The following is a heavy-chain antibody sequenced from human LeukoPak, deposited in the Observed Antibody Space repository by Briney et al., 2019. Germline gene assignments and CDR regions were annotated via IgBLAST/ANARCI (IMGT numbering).Heavy chain of an antibody. CDR3: ARPLMQWLNPFDY. V-gene: IGHV4-34*01. CDR1: GGSFSGYY. J-gene: IGHJ4*02. D-gene: IGHD6-19*01. CDR2: IYYSGST. Sequence: PSETLSLTCAVYGGSFSGYYWSWIRQPPGKGLEWIGSIYYSGSTYYNPSLKSRVTISVDTSKNQFSLKLSSVTAADTAVYYCARPLMQWLNPFDYWGQGTLVTVSS.